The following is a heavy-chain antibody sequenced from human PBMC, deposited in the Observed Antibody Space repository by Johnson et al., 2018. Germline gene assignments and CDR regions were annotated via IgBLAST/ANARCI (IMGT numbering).Heavy chain of an antibody. CDR2: IRWNSGSI. Sequence: VQLVQSGGGLVQPGRSLRLSCAASGFTFDDYAMHWVRQAPGKGLEWVSGIRWNSGSIGYADSVKGRFTISRDNSKNTLYLQKNSLRAGDTAVYHCAKDRTSFFSRGGGMDVWGQGTTVTVSS. J-gene: IGHJ6*02. D-gene: IGHD3-10*01. V-gene: IGHV3-9*01. CDR1: GFTFDDYA. CDR3: AKDRTSFFSRGGGMDV.